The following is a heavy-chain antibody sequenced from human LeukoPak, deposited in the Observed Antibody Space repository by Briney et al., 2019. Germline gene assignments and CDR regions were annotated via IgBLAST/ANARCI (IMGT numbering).Heavy chain of an antibody. CDR3: ATYIVGATQA. CDR2: IYHSGST. CDR1: GYSISSGYY. J-gene: IGHJ5*02. D-gene: IGHD1-26*01. V-gene: IGHV4-38-2*01. Sequence: SETLSLTCAVSGYSISSGYYWGWIRQPPGKGLEWIGSIYHSGSTYYNPSLKSRVTISVDTSKNQFSLKLSSVTAADTAVYYCATYIVGATQAWGQGTLVTVSS.